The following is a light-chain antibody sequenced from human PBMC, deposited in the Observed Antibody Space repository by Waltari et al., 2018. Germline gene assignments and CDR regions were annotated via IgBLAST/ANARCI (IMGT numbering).Light chain of an antibody. CDR2: EVN. CDR1: SSALASSNY. V-gene: IGLV2-8*01. J-gene: IGLJ2*01. CDR3: SSYSGTGRIL. Sequence: QSALTQPPSASGSPGQSVTISCTGTSSALASSNYVSWSQQYPGKAPKLIIYEVNKRPSGVPDRFSGSTSGNTASLTISGLQAEDEADYYCSSYSGTGRILFGGGTKLTVI.